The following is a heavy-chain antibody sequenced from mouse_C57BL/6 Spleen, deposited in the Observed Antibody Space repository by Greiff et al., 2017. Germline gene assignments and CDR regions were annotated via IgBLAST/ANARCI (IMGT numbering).Heavy chain of an antibody. D-gene: IGHD2-1*01. V-gene: IGHV1-59*01. CDR3: AMDGNLRGAMDY. Sequence: VQLQQSGAELVRPGTSVKLSCKASGYTFTSYWMHWVKQRPGQGLEWIGVIDPSDSYTNYNQKFKGKATLTVDTSSSTAYMQLSSLTSEDSAVYYCAMDGNLRGAMDYWGQGTSVTVSS. CDR2: IDPSDSYT. J-gene: IGHJ4*01. CDR1: GYTFTSYW.